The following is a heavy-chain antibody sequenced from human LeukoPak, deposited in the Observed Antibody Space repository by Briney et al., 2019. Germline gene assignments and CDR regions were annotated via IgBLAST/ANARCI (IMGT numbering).Heavy chain of an antibody. CDR1: GFTFSTYA. J-gene: IGHJ2*01. Sequence: GGSLRLSCAASGFTFSTYAMSWVRQAPGKWLEWVSSISGSGSLTYYAGSVKGRFTISRDNSKNTLYLQMTSLRTEDTAVYYCARVVWSRITMIGRHIDLWGRGTLVTVSS. CDR3: ARVVWSRITMIGRHIDL. CDR2: ISGSGSLT. V-gene: IGHV3-23*01. D-gene: IGHD3-22*01.